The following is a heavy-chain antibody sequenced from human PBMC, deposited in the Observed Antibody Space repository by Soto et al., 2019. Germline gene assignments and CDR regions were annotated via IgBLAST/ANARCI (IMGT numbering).Heavy chain of an antibody. CDR3: ARVRAAAGLYGMDV. Sequence: QVQLVESGGGVVQPGRSLRLSCAASGFTFSSYAMHWVGQAPGKGLEWVAVISYDGSNKYYADSVKGRFTISRDNSKNTLYLQMNSLRAEDTAVYYCARVRAAAGLYGMDVWGQGTTVTVSS. J-gene: IGHJ6*02. CDR2: ISYDGSNK. CDR1: GFTFSSYA. V-gene: IGHV3-30-3*01. D-gene: IGHD6-13*01.